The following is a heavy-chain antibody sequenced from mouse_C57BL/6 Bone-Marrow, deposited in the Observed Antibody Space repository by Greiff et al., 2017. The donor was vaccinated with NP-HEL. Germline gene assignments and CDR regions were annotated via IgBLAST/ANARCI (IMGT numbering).Heavy chain of an antibody. V-gene: IGHV1-18*01. CDR1: GYTFTDYN. Sequence: EVHLVESGPELVKPGASVKIPCKASGYTFTDYNMDWVKQSHGKSLEWIGDINPNNGGTIYNQKFKGKATLTVDKSSSTAYMELRSLTSEDTAVYYCARERYDAYYYAMDYWGQGTSVTVSS. D-gene: IGHD2-12*01. J-gene: IGHJ4*01. CDR2: INPNNGGT. CDR3: ARERYDAYYYAMDY.